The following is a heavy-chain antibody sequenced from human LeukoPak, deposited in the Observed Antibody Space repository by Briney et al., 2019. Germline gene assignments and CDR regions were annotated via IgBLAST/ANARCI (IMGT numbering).Heavy chain of an antibody. CDR3: ARPEEFYGSGSYYGY. CDR2: IYPGDSDT. CDR1: GYSFTSYW. Sequence: GESLKISCKGSGYSFTSYWIGWVRQMPGKGLEWMGIIYPGDSDTRYSPSFQGQVTISADKSISTAYLQWSSLKASDTAMYYCARPEEFYGSGSYYGYWGQGTLVTVSS. V-gene: IGHV5-51*01. J-gene: IGHJ4*02. D-gene: IGHD3-10*01.